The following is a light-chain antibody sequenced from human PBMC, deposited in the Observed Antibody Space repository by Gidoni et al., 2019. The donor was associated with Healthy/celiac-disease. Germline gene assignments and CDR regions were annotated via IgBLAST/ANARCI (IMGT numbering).Light chain of an antibody. Sequence: ASITCSGDKLGDKYACWYQQKPGQSPVLVIYQDSKRPSGIPERFSGSNSGNTATLTISGTQAMDEADYYCQAWDSSTVVFGGGTKLTVL. V-gene: IGLV3-1*01. CDR3: QAWDSSTVV. J-gene: IGLJ2*01. CDR1: KLGDKY. CDR2: QDS.